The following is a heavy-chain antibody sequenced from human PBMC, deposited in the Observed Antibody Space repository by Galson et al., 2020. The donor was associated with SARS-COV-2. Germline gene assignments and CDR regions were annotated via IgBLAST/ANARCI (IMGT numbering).Heavy chain of an antibody. J-gene: IGHJ4*02. CDR3: ARDRITMIVVVEYYFDY. D-gene: IGHD3-22*01. CDR2: ISYDGSNK. CDR1: GFTFSSYA. Sequence: GGSLRLSCAASGFTFSSYAMHWVRQAPGKGLEWVAVISYDGSNKYYADSVKGRFTISRDNSKNTLYLQMNSLRAEDTAVYYCARDRITMIVVVEYYFDYWGQGTLVTVSS. V-gene: IGHV3-30*01.